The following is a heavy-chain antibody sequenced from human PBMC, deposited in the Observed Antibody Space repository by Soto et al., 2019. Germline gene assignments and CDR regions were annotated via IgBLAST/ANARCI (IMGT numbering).Heavy chain of an antibody. Sequence: HPGGSLRLSCAASGFTFDDYAMHWVRQAPGKGLEWVSGISWNSGSIGYADSVKGRFTISRDNSKNTLYLQMNSLRAEDTAVYYCARDFDWYGYKYGMDVWGQGSTVTVSS. CDR3: ARDFDWYGYKYGMDV. V-gene: IGHV3-9*01. CDR1: GFTFDDYA. D-gene: IGHD3-9*01. CDR2: ISWNSGSI. J-gene: IGHJ6*02.